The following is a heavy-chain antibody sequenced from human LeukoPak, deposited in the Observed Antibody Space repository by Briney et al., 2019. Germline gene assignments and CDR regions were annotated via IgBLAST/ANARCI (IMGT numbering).Heavy chain of an antibody. D-gene: IGHD5-12*01. CDR3: ARTPYSGYDYVGYFDY. CDR2: IYTSGST. Sequence: SETLSLTCTVSGGSISSYYWSWIRQPPGKGLGWIGYIYTSGSTNYNPSLKSRVTISVDTSKNQFSLKLSSVTAADTAVYYCARTPYSGYDYVGYFDYWGQGTLVTVSS. J-gene: IGHJ4*02. V-gene: IGHV4-4*09. CDR1: GGSISSYY.